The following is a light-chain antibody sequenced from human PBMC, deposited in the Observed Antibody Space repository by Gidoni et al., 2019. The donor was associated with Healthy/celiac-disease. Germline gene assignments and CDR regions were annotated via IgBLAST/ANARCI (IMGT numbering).Light chain of an antibody. J-gene: IGKJ5*01. CDR2: DAS. V-gene: IGKV1D-13*01. CDR3: QQFNNYPLT. Sequence: AIQLTQSPSSLSASVGDRVTITCRASQGISSALAWYQQKPGKAPKLLIYDASSLESGVPSRFSGSGSGTDFTLTISSLQPEDFATYYCQQFNNYPLTFXQXTRLXIK. CDR1: QGISSA.